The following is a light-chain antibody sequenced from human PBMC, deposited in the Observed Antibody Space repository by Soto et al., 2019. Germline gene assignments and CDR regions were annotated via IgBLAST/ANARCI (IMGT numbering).Light chain of an antibody. Sequence: TVLTHSAGTLSLSPGERATLSCRASQSVGGSLAWYQQRPGQAPRLLVYHTSNRATGIPDRFSASGSGTDFTLTISRLEPEDFAVYYCQQYGGSPETFGQGTKVAIK. CDR3: QQYGGSPET. CDR2: HTS. CDR1: QSVGGS. J-gene: IGKJ1*01. V-gene: IGKV3-20*01.